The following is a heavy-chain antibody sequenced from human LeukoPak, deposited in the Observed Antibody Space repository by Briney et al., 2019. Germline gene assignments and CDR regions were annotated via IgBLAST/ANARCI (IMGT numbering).Heavy chain of an antibody. J-gene: IGHJ6*03. CDR1: GFSFSNYA. V-gene: IGHV3-23*01. CDR3: AKVRGVVVRYMDV. Sequence: GGSLRLSCAASGFSFSNYAMSWVRQAPGKGLEWVSAISGRDGGTYYAGSVKGRFTISRDNSKNTLYLQMNSLRAEDTAVYYCAKVRGVVVRYMDVWGKGTTVTVSS. D-gene: IGHD2-2*01. CDR2: ISGRDGGT.